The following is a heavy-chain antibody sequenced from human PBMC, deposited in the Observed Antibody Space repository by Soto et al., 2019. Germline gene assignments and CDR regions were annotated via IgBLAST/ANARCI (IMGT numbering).Heavy chain of an antibody. CDR2: ISGSGGIT. D-gene: IGHD3-16*01. J-gene: IGHJ4*02. CDR1: GVTLSSYA. CDR3: AKPGEYDRPLLYFVH. V-gene: IGHV3-23*01. Sequence: GGSLRLSSAASGVTLSSYAMSCLRQAPGKGLEWVSAISGSGGITYYADSVKGRFTISRDNSKNTLYLQMNSLRAEDTAVYYCAKPGEYDRPLLYFVHWAQGT.